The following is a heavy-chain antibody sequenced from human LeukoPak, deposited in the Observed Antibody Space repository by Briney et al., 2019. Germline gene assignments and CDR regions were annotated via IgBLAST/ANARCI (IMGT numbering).Heavy chain of an antibody. CDR3: ARGEYYHYYYMDA. V-gene: IGHV3-66*02. D-gene: IGHD3-10*01. J-gene: IGHJ6*03. Sequence: GGSLRLSCTASGFTVSSSYMSWVRQAPGKGLGWVSVIYSSGSTYYTDSVKGRFTIPRDNSKNTLYLQMYSLRAEDTAVYYCARGEYYHYYYMDAWGKGTTVTVSS. CDR2: IYSSGST. CDR1: GFTVSSSY.